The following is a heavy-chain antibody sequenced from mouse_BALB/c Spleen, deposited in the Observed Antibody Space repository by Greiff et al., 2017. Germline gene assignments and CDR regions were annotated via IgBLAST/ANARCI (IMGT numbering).Heavy chain of an antibody. D-gene: IGHD1-1*01. CDR3: ARAPYYGSSYGYFDV. CDR2: SRNKANDYTT. J-gene: IGHJ1*01. V-gene: IGHV7-1*02. CDR1: GFTFSDFY. Sequence: EVQVVESGGGLVQPGGSLRLSCATSGFTFSDFYMEWVRQPPGKRLEWIAASRNKANDYTTEYSASVKGRFIVSRDTSQSILYLQMNALRAEDTAIYYCARAPYYGSSYGYFDVWGAGTTVTVSS.